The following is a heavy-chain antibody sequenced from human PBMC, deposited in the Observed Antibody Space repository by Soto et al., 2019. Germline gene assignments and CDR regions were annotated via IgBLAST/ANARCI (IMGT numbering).Heavy chain of an antibody. Sequence: SETLSLTCTVSGGSISSGGYYWSWIRQHPGKGLEWIGYIYYSGSTNYNPSLKSRVTISVDTSRNQVSLKLSSVTAADTAVYYCARDRPYYYASGSSPYGMDVWGQGTTVTVSS. CDR2: IYYSGST. CDR3: ARDRPYYYASGSSPYGMDV. CDR1: GGSISSGGYY. V-gene: IGHV4-61*08. J-gene: IGHJ6*02. D-gene: IGHD3-10*01.